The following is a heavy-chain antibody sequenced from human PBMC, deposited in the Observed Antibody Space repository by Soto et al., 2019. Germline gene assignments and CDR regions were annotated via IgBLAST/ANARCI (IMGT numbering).Heavy chain of an antibody. Sequence: QVTLKESGPVLVKPTETLTLTCTVSGFSLSNARMGVSWIRQPPGKALEWLAHIFSNDEKSYSTSLKSRLTXPXDXXKSQAVLTLTNMNPVDTATYYCARTESWLHGTLDYWGQGTPVTVSS. CDR3: ARTESWLHGTLDY. D-gene: IGHD5-12*01. CDR1: GFSLSNARMG. CDR2: IFSNDEK. V-gene: IGHV2-26*01. J-gene: IGHJ4*02.